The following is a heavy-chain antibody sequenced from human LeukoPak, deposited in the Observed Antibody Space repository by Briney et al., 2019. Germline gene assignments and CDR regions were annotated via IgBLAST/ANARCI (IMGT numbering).Heavy chain of an antibody. J-gene: IGHJ4*02. CDR3: ARLGYSSSWYVIGY. Sequence: SETLSLTCTVSGGSISSYYWSWIRQPPGKGLEWIGYIYYSGSTNYNPSLKSRVTISVDTSKNQFSLKLSSVTAADTAVYYCARLGYSSSWYVIGYWGQGTLVTVSS. CDR1: GGSISSYY. D-gene: IGHD6-13*01. V-gene: IGHV4-59*08. CDR2: IYYSGST.